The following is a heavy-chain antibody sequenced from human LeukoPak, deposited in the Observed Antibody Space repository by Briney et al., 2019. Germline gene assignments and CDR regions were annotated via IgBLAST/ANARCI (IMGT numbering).Heavy chain of an antibody. CDR3: ARSGGYNGNFDS. CDR1: GGVFSDYY. V-gene: IGHV4-34*01. Sequence: SETLSLTCAVYGGVFSDYYWTWIRQSPGKGLEWIGEINHKGVSNYNPSLEGRITISVDTSKNQFSLRLSSVTAADSAVYYCARSGGYNGNFDSWGQGTLVTVPS. CDR2: INHKGVS. D-gene: IGHD5-24*01. J-gene: IGHJ4*02.